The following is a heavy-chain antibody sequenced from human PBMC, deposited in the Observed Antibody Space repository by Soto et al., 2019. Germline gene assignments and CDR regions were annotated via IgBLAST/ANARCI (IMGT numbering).Heavy chain of an antibody. D-gene: IGHD2-8*01. CDR3: AAWGAYCTNGASPPCTIGSVGNYFDY. V-gene: IGHV1-18*01. Sequence: QVQLVQSGAEVKKPGASVKVSCKASGYTFTSYGISWVRQAPGQGLEWMGWISAYNGNTNYAQKLQGRVTMTTDTSTSTAYMELRSLRSDDTAVYYCAAWGAYCTNGASPPCTIGSVGNYFDYWGQGTLVTVSS. CDR2: ISAYNGNT. J-gene: IGHJ4*02. CDR1: GYTFTSYG.